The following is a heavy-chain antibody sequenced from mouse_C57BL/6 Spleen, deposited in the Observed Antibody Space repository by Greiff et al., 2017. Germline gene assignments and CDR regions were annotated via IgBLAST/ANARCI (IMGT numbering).Heavy chain of an antibody. V-gene: IGHV5-4*01. Sequence: DVKLVESGGGLVKPGGSLKLSCAASGFTFSSYAMSWVRQTPEKRLEWVATISDGGSYTYYPDNVKGRFTISRDNAKNNLYLQMSHLKSEDTAMYYCARELGGGSSFFDYWGQGTTLTVSS. J-gene: IGHJ2*01. CDR1: GFTFSSYA. CDR2: ISDGGSYT. CDR3: ARELGGGSSFFDY. D-gene: IGHD1-1*01.